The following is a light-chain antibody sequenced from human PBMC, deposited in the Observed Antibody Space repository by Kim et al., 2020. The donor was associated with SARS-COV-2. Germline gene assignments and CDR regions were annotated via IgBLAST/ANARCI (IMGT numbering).Light chain of an antibody. J-gene: IGKJ2*01. CDR3: QHYRRFPYT. V-gene: IGKV1-5*03. CDR1: QDVESF. CDR2: KAS. Sequence: SESVGDRVTITCRASQDVESFLAWYQQKPGKAPKLLIYKASTLEGGVPPRFSGSGSGTGFTLTISSLQPDDFATYDCQHYRRFPYTFGQGTKLEI.